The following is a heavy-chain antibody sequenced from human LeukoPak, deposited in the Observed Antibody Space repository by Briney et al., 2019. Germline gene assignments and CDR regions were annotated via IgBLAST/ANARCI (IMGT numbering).Heavy chain of an antibody. CDR1: GFTFSSYW. J-gene: IGHJ4*02. Sequence: PGGSLRLSCAASGFTFSSYWMSWVRQAPGKGLEWVANITQDGSEKYYVDSVKGRFTISRDNAKNSLYLQMNSLRAEDTAVYYCAREDANDRLVGAPSVDYWGQGTLVTVSS. V-gene: IGHV3-7*01. CDR3: AREDANDRLVGAPSVDY. CDR2: ITQDGSEK. D-gene: IGHD1-26*01.